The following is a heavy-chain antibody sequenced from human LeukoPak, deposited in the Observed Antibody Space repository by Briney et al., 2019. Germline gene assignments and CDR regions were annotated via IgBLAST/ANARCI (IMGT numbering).Heavy chain of an antibody. J-gene: IGHJ4*02. V-gene: IGHV4-59*08. CDR2: IHYTGST. D-gene: IGHD2-2*01. Sequence: SETLSLTCTVSGGSISGYYWSWIRQPPGKGLQFIGYIHYTGSTNYNPSLESRVTLSVDTSRNQFSLKLRSVTAADTAVYYCARLSKDTVVLPAAMAHYFDYWGQGTLVTVSS. CDR3: ARLSKDTVVLPAAMAHYFDY. CDR1: GGSISGYY.